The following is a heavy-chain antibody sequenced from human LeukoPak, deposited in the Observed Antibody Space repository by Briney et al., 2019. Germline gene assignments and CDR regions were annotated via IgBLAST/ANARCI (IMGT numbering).Heavy chain of an antibody. J-gene: IGHJ3*02. CDR2: ISAYHGIT. D-gene: IGHD2-2*01. CDR3: ARDLALYCSTTSCQDAFDI. Sequence: ASVKVSCKASGYTFANYGITWVRQAPGQGLEWMGWISAYHGITNYAQKLQGRVTMTTDTSTSTAYMELRSLRSDDTAVSYCARDLALYCSTTSCQDAFDIWGQGTMVTVSS. V-gene: IGHV1-18*01. CDR1: GYTFANYG.